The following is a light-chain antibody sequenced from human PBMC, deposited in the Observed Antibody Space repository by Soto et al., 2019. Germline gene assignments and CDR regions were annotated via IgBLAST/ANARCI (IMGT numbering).Light chain of an antibody. J-gene: IGKJ2*01. V-gene: IGKV3-20*01. CDR2: GSS. CDR1: QSVTNKY. Sequence: EVVLTQSPGTLSLSPGERATLSCRASQSVTNKYLAWYQQKPGQAPRLLIFGSSDRATGIPDRFSGSGSGTDFTLTISRLEPEDFAVYYCQQYGSSPPYTFGQGTKLEN. CDR3: QQYGSSPPYT.